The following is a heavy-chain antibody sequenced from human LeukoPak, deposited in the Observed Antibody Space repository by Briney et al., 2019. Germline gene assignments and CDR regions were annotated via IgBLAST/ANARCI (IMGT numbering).Heavy chain of an antibody. D-gene: IGHD6-13*01. V-gene: IGHV3-33*08. CDR2: IWYDGSNK. CDR3: ARESVKSAAEVYFDY. Sequence: GGSLRLSCAASGFTFSSTSMSWVRQAPGKGLEWVAVIWYDGSNKYYADSVKGRFTISRDNSKNTLYLQMNSLRAEDTAVYYCARESVKSAAEVYFDYWGQGTLVTVSS. J-gene: IGHJ4*02. CDR1: GFTFSSTS.